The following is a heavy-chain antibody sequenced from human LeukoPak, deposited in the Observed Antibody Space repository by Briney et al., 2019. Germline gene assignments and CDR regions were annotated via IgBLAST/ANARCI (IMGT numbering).Heavy chain of an antibody. CDR3: AKDPGKFWSGHDY. CDR2: ISYDGSNK. CDR1: GFTFSSYG. Sequence: GGSLRLSCVASGFTFSSYGMHWVRQAPGKGLEWVAVISYDGSNKYYADSVKGRFTISRDNSKNTLCLQMNSLRGEDTAVYYCAKDPGKFWSGHDYWGQGTLVTVSS. J-gene: IGHJ4*02. D-gene: IGHD3-3*01. V-gene: IGHV3-30*18.